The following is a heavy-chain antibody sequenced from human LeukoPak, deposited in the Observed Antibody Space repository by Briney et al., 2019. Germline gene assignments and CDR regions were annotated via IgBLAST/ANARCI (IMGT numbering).Heavy chain of an antibody. CDR3: AREGSYYGPKRAFDI. CDR1: GYTFTSYG. D-gene: IGHD1-26*01. Sequence: ASVKVSCKASGYTFTSYGISWVRQAPGQGLEWMGWISAYNGNTNYAQKLQGRVTMTSDTSTSTAYMELRSLRSDDTAVYYCAREGSYYGPKRAFDIWGQGTMVTVSS. V-gene: IGHV1-18*01. J-gene: IGHJ3*02. CDR2: ISAYNGNT.